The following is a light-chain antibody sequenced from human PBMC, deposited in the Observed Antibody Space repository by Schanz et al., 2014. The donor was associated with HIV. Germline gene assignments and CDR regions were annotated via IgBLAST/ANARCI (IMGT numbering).Light chain of an antibody. CDR1: QSVKSNF. CDR3: QQYGNSPFT. J-gene: IGKJ3*01. CDR2: GAS. Sequence: EIVLTQSPGTLSLSPGERGTLSCRASQSVKSNFIGWYQQKPGQAPRLLIFGASNRATGIPDRFSGGVSGTDFTLTISRLESEDFAVYYCQQYGNSPFTFGPGTKVDIK. V-gene: IGKV3-20*01.